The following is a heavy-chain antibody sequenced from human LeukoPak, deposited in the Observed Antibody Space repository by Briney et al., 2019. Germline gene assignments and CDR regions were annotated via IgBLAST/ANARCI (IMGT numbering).Heavy chain of an antibody. CDR2: INPNNGGT. D-gene: IGHD3-10*01. CDR1: GYTFTAYY. V-gene: IGHV1-2*02. J-gene: IGHJ2*01. Sequence: ASVKVSCKASGYTFTAYYMHWVRQAPGQGLEWMGWINPNNGGTNYAKNFQGRVTMTRDTSISTAYMELSGLTSDDTAVYYCARGVGSGWYFDLWGRGTLVTVSS. CDR3: ARGVGSGWYFDL.